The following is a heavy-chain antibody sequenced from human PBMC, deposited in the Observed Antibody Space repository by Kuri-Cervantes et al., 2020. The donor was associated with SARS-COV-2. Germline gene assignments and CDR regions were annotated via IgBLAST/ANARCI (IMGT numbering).Heavy chain of an antibody. CDR1: GGTFSSYA. V-gene: IGHV1-69*13. CDR2: IIPIFGTA. CDR3: ARDRVVPGDYYYYGMDV. D-gene: IGHD2-15*01. Sequence: SVKASCKASGGTFSSYAISWVRQAPGQGLEWMGGIIPIFGTANYAQKFQGRVTITADESTSTAYMELSSLRSEDTAVYYCARDRVVPGDYYYYGMDVWGQGTTVTVSS. J-gene: IGHJ6*02.